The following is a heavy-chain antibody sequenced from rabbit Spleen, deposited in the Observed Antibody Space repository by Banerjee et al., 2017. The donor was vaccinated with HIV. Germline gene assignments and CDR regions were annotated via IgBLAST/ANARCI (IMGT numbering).Heavy chain of an antibody. Sequence: QSLEESGGDLVKPGASLTLTCTASGFDFSRYFMCWVRQAPGKGLEWIACIGAGSSGSTYYASWAKGRFTISRPWSTTVTLQMTSLTAADTATYFCARGDSNAGNGLNLWGPGTLVTVS. V-gene: IGHV1S40*01. J-gene: IGHJ4*01. D-gene: IGHD4-2*01. CDR1: GFDFSRYF. CDR3: ARGDSNAGNGLNL. CDR2: IGAGSSGST.